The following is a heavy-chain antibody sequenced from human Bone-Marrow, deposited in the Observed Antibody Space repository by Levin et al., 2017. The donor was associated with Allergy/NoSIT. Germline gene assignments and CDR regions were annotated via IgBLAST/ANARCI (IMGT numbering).Heavy chain of an antibody. Sequence: SVKVSCKASGGIFRTYTINWVRQAPGHGLEWMGMIIPMFGTIKYAQKFQGRVTITADKSTSTAYMELSGLRSEDTAVYYCTREYGGHYFDPWGQGTLVTVSS. J-gene: IGHJ5*02. CDR3: TREYGGHYFDP. CDR1: GGIFRTYT. CDR2: IIPMFGTI. V-gene: IGHV1-69*08. D-gene: IGHD4/OR15-4a*01.